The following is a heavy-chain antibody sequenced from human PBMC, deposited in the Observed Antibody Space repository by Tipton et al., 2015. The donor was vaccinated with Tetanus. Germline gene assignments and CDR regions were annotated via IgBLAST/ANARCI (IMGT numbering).Heavy chain of an antibody. D-gene: IGHD6-25*01. CDR3: AKRRAAATYFFDY. CDR1: GFMFSSYT. J-gene: IGHJ4*02. Sequence: SLRLSCAASGFMFSSYTMSWVRQAPGKGLECVSAIGGSGGASYYADSVKGRFTISRDNSKSTLYLQVHSLRVEDTAIYFCAKRRAAATYFFDYWGQGAPVTVSS. CDR2: IGGSGGAS. V-gene: IGHV3-23*01.